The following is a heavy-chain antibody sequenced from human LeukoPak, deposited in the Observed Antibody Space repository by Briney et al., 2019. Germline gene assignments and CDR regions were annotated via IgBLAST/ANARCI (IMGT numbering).Heavy chain of an antibody. D-gene: IGHD6-13*01. Sequence: GGSLRLSCAASGFTFSDYYMSWIRQAPGKGLEWVSYISSSGSTIYYADSVKGRFTISRDNAKNSLYLQMNSLRAEDTAVYYCARERYSSSRSQIDAFDIRGQGTMVTVSS. V-gene: IGHV3-11*01. CDR3: ARERYSSSRSQIDAFDI. CDR2: ISSSGSTI. J-gene: IGHJ3*02. CDR1: GFTFSDYY.